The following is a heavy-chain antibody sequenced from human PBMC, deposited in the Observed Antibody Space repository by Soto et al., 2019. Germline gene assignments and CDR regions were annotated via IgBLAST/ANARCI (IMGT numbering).Heavy chain of an antibody. CDR2: IIPLFRTA. Sequence: SVKVSCKASGGTVTNYAISRVRQAPGQGLEWMGGIIPLFRTANYAQKYQGRVTITADESTSTAYMELRSLTSEDTAVYYCARGATVGQGYYYGMDVWGQGTTVTVSS. D-gene: IGHD4-4*01. CDR1: GGTVTNYA. V-gene: IGHV1-69*13. CDR3: ARGATVGQGYYYGMDV. J-gene: IGHJ6*02.